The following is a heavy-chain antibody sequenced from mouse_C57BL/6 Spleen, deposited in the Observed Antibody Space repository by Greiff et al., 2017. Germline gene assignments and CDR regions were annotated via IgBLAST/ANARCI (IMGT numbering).Heavy chain of an antibody. J-gene: IGHJ3*01. V-gene: IGHV5-9*01. CDR1: GFTFSSYT. CDR3: ARSSTMVTTRAWFAY. Sequence: EVKLVESGGGLVKPGGSLKLSCAASGFTFSSYTMSWVRQTPEKRLEWVATISGGGGNTYYPDSVKGRFTISRDNAKNTLYLQMSSLRSEDTALYYCARSSTMVTTRAWFAYWGQGTLVTVSA. D-gene: IGHD2-2*01. CDR2: ISGGGGNT.